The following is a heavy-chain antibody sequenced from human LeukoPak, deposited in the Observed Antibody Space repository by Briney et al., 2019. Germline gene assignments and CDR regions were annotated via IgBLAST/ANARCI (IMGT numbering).Heavy chain of an antibody. Sequence: PGGSLRLSCAASGFTFSSYAMSWVRQAPGKGLEWVSAISGSGGSTYYADSVKARFTISRDNSKNTLYLQMNSLRAEDTAVYYCAGYCSSTSCYAFDYWGQGTLVTVSS. J-gene: IGHJ4*02. CDR2: ISGSGGST. CDR3: AGYCSSTSCYAFDY. V-gene: IGHV3-23*01. D-gene: IGHD2-2*01. CDR1: GFTFSSYA.